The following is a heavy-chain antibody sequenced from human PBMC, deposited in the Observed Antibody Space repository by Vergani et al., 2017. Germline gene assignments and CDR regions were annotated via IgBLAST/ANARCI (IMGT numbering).Heavy chain of an antibody. Sequence: EVQLVESGGGLVQPGRSLRLSCVASGFIFDDYAMHWVRQAPGKGLEWVSGISWNSGSIGYADSVKGRFTISRDNAKNSLYLQMNSLRAEDTALYYCAKDGKKWELLENWGQGTLVTVSS. V-gene: IGHV3-9*01. CDR3: AKDGKKWELLEN. J-gene: IGHJ4*02. CDR2: ISWNSGSI. D-gene: IGHD1-26*01. CDR1: GFIFDDYA.